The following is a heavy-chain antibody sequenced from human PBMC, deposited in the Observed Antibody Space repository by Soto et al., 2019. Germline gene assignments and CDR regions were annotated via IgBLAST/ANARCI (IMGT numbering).Heavy chain of an antibody. CDR3: ASSSGGSYYDY. Sequence: SETLSLTCTVSGGFISSGGYYWSWIRQHPGKGLEWIGYIDYRGSTYYSPSLKSRVTISVDTSKNQFSLKLSSVTAADTAVYYCASSSGGSYYDYWGQGTLVTVSS. V-gene: IGHV4-31*03. D-gene: IGHD2-15*01. CDR1: GGFISSGGYY. CDR2: IDYRGST. J-gene: IGHJ4*02.